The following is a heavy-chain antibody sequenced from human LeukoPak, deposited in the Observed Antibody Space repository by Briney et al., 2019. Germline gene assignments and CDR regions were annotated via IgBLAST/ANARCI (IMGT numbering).Heavy chain of an antibody. Sequence: GGSLRLSCAASGFTFSHYGMNWVRHTPGKGLEWVSGIRSNGITTYYADSVKGRFTTSRDNSKNTLYLQMNSLRAEDTAVYYCAKQGRDWLRDYYYYMDVWGKGTTVTISS. CDR2: IRSNGITT. V-gene: IGHV3-23*01. CDR1: GFTFSHYG. J-gene: IGHJ6*03. CDR3: AKQGRDWLRDYYYYMDV. D-gene: IGHD3-9*01.